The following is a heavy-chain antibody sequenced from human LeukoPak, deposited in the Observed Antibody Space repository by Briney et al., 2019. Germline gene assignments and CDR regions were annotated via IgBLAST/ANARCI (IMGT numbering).Heavy chain of an antibody. Sequence: SETLPLTCTVSGDSISSYYWSWIRQPPGKGLEWIGYIYYSGSTTYNPSLKSRVTISVDTSKNQFSLRLTSVTAADTAVYYCAKEGGYGSGFLAYWGQGALVTVSS. CDR2: IYYSGST. J-gene: IGHJ4*02. CDR3: AKEGGYGSGFLAY. CDR1: GDSISSYY. V-gene: IGHV4-59*01. D-gene: IGHD3-10*01.